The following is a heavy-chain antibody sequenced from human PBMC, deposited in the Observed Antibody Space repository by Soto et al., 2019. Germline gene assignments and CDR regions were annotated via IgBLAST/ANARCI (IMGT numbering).Heavy chain of an antibody. CDR3: ARDGYYDFWSGRYWDYYYYYGMDV. CDR1: GFTFSSYE. V-gene: IGHV3-48*03. J-gene: IGHJ6*02. CDR2: ISSSGSTI. Sequence: EVQLVESGGGLVQPGGSLRLSCAASGFTFSSYEMNWVRQAPGKGLEWVSYISSSGSTIYYADSVKGRFTISRDNAKNSLYQQMNSLRAEDTAVYYCARDGYYDFWSGRYWDYYYYYGMDVWGQGTTVTVSS. D-gene: IGHD3-3*01.